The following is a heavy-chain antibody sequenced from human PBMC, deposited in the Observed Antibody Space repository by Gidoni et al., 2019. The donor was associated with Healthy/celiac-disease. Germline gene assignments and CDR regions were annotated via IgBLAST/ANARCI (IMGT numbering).Heavy chain of an antibody. CDR2: ISGSGGST. D-gene: IGHD3-9*01. CDR3: AKTLNTYYDILTGYYDY. CDR1: GFTFSSYA. J-gene: IGHJ4*02. V-gene: IGHV3-23*01. Sequence: EVQLLESGGGLVQPGGSLRLSCAASGFTFSSYAMSWVRQAPGQGLEWVSAISGSGGSTYYADSVKGRFTISRDNSKNTLYLQMNSLRAEDTAVYYCAKTLNTYYDILTGYYDYWGQGTLVTVSS.